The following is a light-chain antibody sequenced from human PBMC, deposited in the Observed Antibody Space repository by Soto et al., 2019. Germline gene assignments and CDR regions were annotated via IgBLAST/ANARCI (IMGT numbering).Light chain of an antibody. CDR2: GAS. CDR1: QRVYSN. J-gene: IGKJ5*01. Sequence: EILMTQSPDTLSVSPGESATLSCRASQRVYSNLAWYQQRPGQAPRLLIYGASSRATGIPDRFSGSGSGTDFTLTISRLEPEDFAVYYCQHFGGTTFTFGQGTRLEIK. CDR3: QHFGGTTFT. V-gene: IGKV3-20*01.